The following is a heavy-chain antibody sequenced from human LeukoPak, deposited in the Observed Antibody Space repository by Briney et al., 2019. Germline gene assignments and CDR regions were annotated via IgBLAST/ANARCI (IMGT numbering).Heavy chain of an antibody. V-gene: IGHV3-7*01. D-gene: IGHD3-22*01. J-gene: IGHJ4*02. CDR1: GFTFSSYW. CDR3: ARTPMIVVVSFDY. Sequence: GGPLRLSCAASGFTFSSYWMSWVRQAPGKGLEWVANIKQDGGEKYYVDSVKGRFTISRDNAKNSLYLQMNSLRAEDTAVYYCARTPMIVVVSFDYWGQGTLVTVSS. CDR2: IKQDGGEK.